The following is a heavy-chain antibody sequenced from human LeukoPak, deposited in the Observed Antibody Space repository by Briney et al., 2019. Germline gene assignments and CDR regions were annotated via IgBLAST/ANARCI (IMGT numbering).Heavy chain of an antibody. D-gene: IGHD3-16*02. J-gene: IGHJ3*02. Sequence: GGSLRLSCAASGFTFSSYAMSWVRQAPGKGLEWVSSISGSGGRTHYTDSVKGRFTISRDNSKNTLYLQMNSLRAEDTAVYYCARVPAGVIGMKDAFDIWGQGTMVTVSS. CDR3: ARVPAGVIGMKDAFDI. CDR1: GFTFSSYA. CDR2: ISGSGGRT. V-gene: IGHV3-23*01.